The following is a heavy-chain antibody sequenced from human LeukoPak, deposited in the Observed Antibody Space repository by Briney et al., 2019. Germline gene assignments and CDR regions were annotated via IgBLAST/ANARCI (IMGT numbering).Heavy chain of an antibody. J-gene: IGHJ5*02. CDR1: GYSISSGYF. CDR2: IYHSGST. D-gene: IGHD5-12*01. Sequence: PSETLSLTCTVSGYSISSGYFWGWIRQPPGKGLEWIGSIYHSGSTYYNPSLKSRVTISVDTSKNQFSLKLSSVTAADTAVYYCARDLRGLGDWFDPWGQGTLVTVSS. CDR3: ARDLRGLGDWFDP. V-gene: IGHV4-38-2*02.